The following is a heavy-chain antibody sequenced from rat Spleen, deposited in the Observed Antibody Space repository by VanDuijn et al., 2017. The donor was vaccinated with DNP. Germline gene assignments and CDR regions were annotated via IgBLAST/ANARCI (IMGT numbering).Heavy chain of an antibody. CDR1: GFTFSDYN. CDR2: IGSAAYAP. CDR3: VRWNSGHFDY. J-gene: IGHJ2*01. V-gene: IGHV5-22*01. Sequence: EVQLVESGGDLVPPGRSLKLSCAASGFTFSDYNMAWVRQAPAKGLEWVAYIGSAAYAPYYGDSVKGRFTISRDNAKSTLYLQMNSLRSEDMATYYCVRWNSGHFDYWGQGVMVTVSS. D-gene: IGHD4-3*01.